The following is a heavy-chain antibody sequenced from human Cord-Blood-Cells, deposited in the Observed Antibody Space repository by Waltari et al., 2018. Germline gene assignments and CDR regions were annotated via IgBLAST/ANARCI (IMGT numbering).Heavy chain of an antibody. D-gene: IGHD3-22*01. J-gene: IGHJ4*02. CDR1: GGSFSGYY. Sequence: QVQLQQWGAGLLKPSETLSLTCAVYGGSFSGYYWSWIRQPPGKGLEWIGEINHSGSTNYNPSLKSRVTISVDTSKNQFSLKLSSVTAADTAVYYCARGDDSSGYSTFDYWGQGTLVTVSS. V-gene: IGHV4-34*01. CDR2: INHSGST. CDR3: ARGDDSSGYSTFDY.